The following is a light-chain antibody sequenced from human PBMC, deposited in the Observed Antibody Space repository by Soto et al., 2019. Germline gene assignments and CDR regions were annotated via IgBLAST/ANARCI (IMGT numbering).Light chain of an antibody. Sequence: EIVLTQSPGTLSLSPGERATLSCRASQSVSSSYLAWYQQKPGQAPRLLIYGASSRATGIPDRFSGSGSGTDFTLTISRLEPEDFAVYYCQQYDSSPVTFGPGTKVHIK. V-gene: IGKV3-20*01. CDR2: GAS. CDR1: QSVSSSY. CDR3: QQYDSSPVT. J-gene: IGKJ3*01.